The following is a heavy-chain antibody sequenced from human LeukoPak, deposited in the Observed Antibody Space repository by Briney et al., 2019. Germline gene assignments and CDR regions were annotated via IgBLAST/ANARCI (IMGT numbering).Heavy chain of an antibody. V-gene: IGHV3-23*01. CDR3: AKDGVATITFDY. D-gene: IGHD5-12*01. CDR2: ISGSGGAT. CDR1: GFTFSNYA. Sequence: GGSLRLSCAASGFTFSNYALSWVRQAPGKGLEWVSVISGSGGATYYADSVKGRFTISRDNSKNTLYLQMNSLRAEATAVYYCAKDGVATITFDYWGQGTLVTASS. J-gene: IGHJ4*02.